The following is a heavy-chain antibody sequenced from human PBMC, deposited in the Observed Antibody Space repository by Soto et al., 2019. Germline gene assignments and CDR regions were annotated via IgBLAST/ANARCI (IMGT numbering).Heavy chain of an antibody. CDR1: NASMKIYY. D-gene: IGHD4-17*01. Sequence: QVQLQDPGQGLVNPSEALSLPGTVPNASMKIYYWAWIRQPPGRGLEWIGYIYYTGNTNYTPSLKTRVTISVDTSKNQFSLKLTSVTAADTAVYYCARGYGDYIGDSEYFQHWGQDTQVIVSS. CDR3: ARGYGDYIGDSEYFQH. CDR2: IYYTGNT. V-gene: IGHV4-59*01. J-gene: IGHJ1*01.